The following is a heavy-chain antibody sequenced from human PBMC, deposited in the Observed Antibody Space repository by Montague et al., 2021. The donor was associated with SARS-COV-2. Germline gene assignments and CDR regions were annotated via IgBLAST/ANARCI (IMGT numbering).Heavy chain of an antibody. CDR1: GGSFSGYY. CDR3: ARGFRSVVPAVLGVAFYYYLDMDV. D-gene: IGHD2-2*01. V-gene: IGHV4-34*01. Sequence: SETLSLTCAVYGGSFSGYYWSWIRQPPGKGLVWFGEINHSGSTTXNPSLQSRVTISVDTSKNQFSLTLRSVTAADTAVYFCARGFRSVVPAVLGVAFYYYLDMDVWGQGTTVTVS. J-gene: IGHJ6*02. CDR2: INHSGST.